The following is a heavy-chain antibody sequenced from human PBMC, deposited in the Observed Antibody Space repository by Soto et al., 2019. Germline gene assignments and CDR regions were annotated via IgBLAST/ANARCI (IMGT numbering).Heavy chain of an antibody. V-gene: IGHV3-30*18. CDR2: ISNDGSIQ. J-gene: IGHJ6*02. CDR3: AKARRDSSGTCSRCFGMDV. CDR1: GFTFSSYG. D-gene: IGHD3-22*01. Sequence: QVQLMESGGSVLQPGRSLRLSCAASGFTFSSYGMHWVRQAPGKGLEWVTIISNDGSIQYYGDSVKGRFTVSRDNSKNTLFLEMNSLTAEDTATYYCAKARRDSSGTCSRCFGMDVWGQGTTVTVS.